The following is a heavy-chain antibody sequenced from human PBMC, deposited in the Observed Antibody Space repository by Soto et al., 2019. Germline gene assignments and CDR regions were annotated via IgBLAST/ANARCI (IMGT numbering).Heavy chain of an antibody. Sequence: XSVKVSFKASGGTFSSYAISWVRQAPGQGLERMGGIIPIFGTANYAQNFQGRVTITADESTSTAYMELSSLRSEDTAVYYCARGINRRYYGMDVWGQGTTVTVSS. J-gene: IGHJ6*02. CDR3: ARGINRRYYGMDV. CDR1: GGTFSSYA. V-gene: IGHV1-69*13. CDR2: IIPIFGTA.